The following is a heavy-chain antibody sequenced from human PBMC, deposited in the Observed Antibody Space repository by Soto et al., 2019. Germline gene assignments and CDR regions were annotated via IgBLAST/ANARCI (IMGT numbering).Heavy chain of an antibody. D-gene: IGHD6-6*01. CDR3: ARERPDGARLDP. CDR1: GGSISSGDYY. CDR2: IYYSGST. J-gene: IGHJ5*02. V-gene: IGHV4-30-4*01. Sequence: QVQLQESGPGLVKPSQTLSLTCTVSGGSISSGDYYWSWIRQPPGKGLEWIGYIYYSGSTYYSPSLKRRVTISVDTSKHQFSLKLSSVTAADTAVYYCARERPDGARLDPWGQGTLVTVSS.